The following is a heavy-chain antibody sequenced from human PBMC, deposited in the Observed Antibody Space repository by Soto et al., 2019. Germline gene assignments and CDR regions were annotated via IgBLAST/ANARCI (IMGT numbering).Heavy chain of an antibody. V-gene: IGHV1-18*04. D-gene: IGHD4-4*01. Sequence: ASVKVSCKASGYTFTSYGISWVRQAPGQGLEWMGWISAYNGNTNYAQKLQGRVTMTTDTSTSTAYMELRSLRSDDTAVYYCARVPSNLYSTYYYYYGMDVWGQGTTVTVSS. CDR2: ISAYNGNT. CDR1: GYTFTSYG. J-gene: IGHJ6*02. CDR3: ARVPSNLYSTYYYYYGMDV.